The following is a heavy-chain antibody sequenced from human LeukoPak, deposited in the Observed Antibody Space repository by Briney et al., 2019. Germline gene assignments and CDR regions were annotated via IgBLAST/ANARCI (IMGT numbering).Heavy chain of an antibody. J-gene: IGHJ4*02. Sequence: GGSLRLSCGPSGFTFSRYWLSWVRQAPGKEVNGVANIKQEGSEQYYVHSVKGRFTISRDNAKNSLYLQMHSLRAEHTAVYYCARDEGMLLRTSTFFDYWGQGTLVTVSS. D-gene: IGHD2-15*01. CDR3: ARDEGMLLRTSTFFDY. CDR1: GFTFSRYW. CDR2: IKQEGSEQ. V-gene: IGHV3-7*01.